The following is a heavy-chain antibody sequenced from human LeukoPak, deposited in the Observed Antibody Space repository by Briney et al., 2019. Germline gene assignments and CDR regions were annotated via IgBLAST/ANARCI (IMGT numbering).Heavy chain of an antibody. CDR2: IYYSGST. CDR3: AREPYSSGYYYQSSWAFDI. Sequence: PSETLSLTCTVSGGSISSSSYYWGWIRQPPGKGLEWIGSIYYSGSTYYNPSLKSRVTISVDTSKNQFSLKLSSVTAADTAVYYCAREPYSSGYYYQSSWAFDIWGQGTMVTVSS. V-gene: IGHV4-39*07. J-gene: IGHJ3*02. CDR1: GGSISSSSYY. D-gene: IGHD3-22*01.